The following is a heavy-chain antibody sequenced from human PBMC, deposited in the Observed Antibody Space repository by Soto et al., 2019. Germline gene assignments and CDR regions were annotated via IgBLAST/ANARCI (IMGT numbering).Heavy chain of an antibody. D-gene: IGHD5-12*01. CDR3: ARGGDGYNAHYYYYGMDV. J-gene: IGHJ6*02. CDR2: IYYSGST. CDR1: GGSISSGGYY. Sequence: SETLSLTCTVSGGSISSGGYYWSWIRQHPGKGLEWIGYIYYSGSTYYNPSLKSRVTISVDTSKNQFSLKLSSVTAADTAVYYCARGGDGYNAHYYYYGMDVWGQGTTVTVPS. V-gene: IGHV4-31*03.